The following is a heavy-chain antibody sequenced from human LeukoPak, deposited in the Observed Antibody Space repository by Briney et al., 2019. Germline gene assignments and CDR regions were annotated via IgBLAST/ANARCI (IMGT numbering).Heavy chain of an antibody. J-gene: IGHJ6*03. Sequence: PSETLSLTCAVYGGSFSGYDWSWIRQPPGKGLEWIGEINHSGSTNYNPSLKSRVTISVDTSKNQFSLKLSSVTAADTAVYYCARATVIVVVPAAHYYYYMDVWGKGTTVTVSS. CDR3: ARATVIVVVPAAHYYYYMDV. CDR2: INHSGST. CDR1: GGSFSGYD. V-gene: IGHV4-34*01. D-gene: IGHD2-2*01.